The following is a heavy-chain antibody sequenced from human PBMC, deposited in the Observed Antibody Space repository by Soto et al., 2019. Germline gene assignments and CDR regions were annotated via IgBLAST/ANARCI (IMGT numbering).Heavy chain of an antibody. V-gene: IGHV3-11*01. CDR2: ISGNGRII. Sequence: QVQLVESGGGLVKPGGSLRLSCATSGFIFSDYYMHWIRQAPGKGLEWISYISGNGRIIQYADSAKGRFTISRDNAQKSQYLKMKSIRAEDTALYFCARDFDADSRTDFDYWGQGTLVNVSS. CDR1: GFIFSDYY. J-gene: IGHJ4*02. CDR3: ARDFDADSRTDFDY. D-gene: IGHD4-17*01.